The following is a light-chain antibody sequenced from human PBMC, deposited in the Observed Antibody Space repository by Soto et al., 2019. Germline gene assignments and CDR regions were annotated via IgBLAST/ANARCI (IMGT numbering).Light chain of an antibody. CDR1: QSVSSN. V-gene: IGKV3-15*01. CDR2: GAS. J-gene: IGKJ5*01. CDR3: QPYDNWPPIT. Sequence: EIVITQSPATPSVSPGERATLSCRASQSVSSNLAWYQQKPGQAPRLLIYGASTRATGIPARFSGSGSGTDFTLTISSLQSEDFAVYYCQPYDNWPPITFGHGTRLEIK.